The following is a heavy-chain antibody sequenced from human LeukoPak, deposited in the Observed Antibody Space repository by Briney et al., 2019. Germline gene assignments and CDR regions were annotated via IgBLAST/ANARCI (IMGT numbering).Heavy chain of an antibody. CDR1: GGPISSYY. D-gene: IGHD3-10*01. J-gene: IGHJ3*02. Sequence: PSETLSLTCSGPGGPISSYYWRWIRQPPGKGREWIGHIYYSGSTNYNPSLKSQVTITVDTSKNQSSLKLSSVTAADTAVYYCARGRSPQAPLPDDFDIWGQGTMVTVSS. V-gene: IGHV4-59*01. CDR2: IYYSGST. CDR3: ARGRSPQAPLPDDFDI.